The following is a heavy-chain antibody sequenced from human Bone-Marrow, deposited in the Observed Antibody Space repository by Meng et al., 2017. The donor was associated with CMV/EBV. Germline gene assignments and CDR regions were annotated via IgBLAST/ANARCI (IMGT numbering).Heavy chain of an antibody. CDR2: IYYSGST. CDR1: GDSVSSSSYY. J-gene: IGHJ4*02. D-gene: IGHD6-6*01. Sequence: SETLSLTCTVSGDSVSSSSYYWGWIRQPPGKGLEWIGTIYYSGSTYYNPSLKSRVTISVDTSKNQFSLKLNSVTAADTAIYYCARHVAARPDYWGQGILATVSS. CDR3: ARHVAARPDY. V-gene: IGHV4-39*01.